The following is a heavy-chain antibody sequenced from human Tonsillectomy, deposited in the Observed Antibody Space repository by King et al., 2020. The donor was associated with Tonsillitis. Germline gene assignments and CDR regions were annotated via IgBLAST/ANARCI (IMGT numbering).Heavy chain of an antibody. CDR1: GYIFITDG. CDR2: IYPGDSDT. D-gene: IGHD3-3*01. Sequence: AQLVQSGAEVKKPGDSLKISCKTSGYIFITDGIAWLRQLPGKCLEWMDIIYPGDSDTRYSPSFQGQVTLSVYKSLSTAYLQWSSLKASDTAMYYCARGYNFLDYWGQGTLVTVSS. V-gene: IGHV5-51*01. CDR3: ARGYNFLDY. J-gene: IGHJ4*02.